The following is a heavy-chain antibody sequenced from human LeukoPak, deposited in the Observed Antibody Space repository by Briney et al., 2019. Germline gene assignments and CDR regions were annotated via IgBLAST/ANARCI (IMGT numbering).Heavy chain of an antibody. D-gene: IGHD1-26*01. Sequence: GGSLRLSCAASGFTFSTYAIHWVRQAPGKGLEWVAVIWYDGSNKFYIDSVKGRFTISRGNSKNTLYLQMNSLRAEDTAVYYCAKRSSSGSSYGYFDYWGQGTLVTVSS. CDR3: AKRSSSGSSYGYFDY. CDR1: GFTFSTYA. J-gene: IGHJ4*02. CDR2: IWYDGSNK. V-gene: IGHV3-33*06.